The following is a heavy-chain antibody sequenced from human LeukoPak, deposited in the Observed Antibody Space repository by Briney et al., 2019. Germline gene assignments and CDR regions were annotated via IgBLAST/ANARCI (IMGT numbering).Heavy chain of an antibody. CDR1: GDSVSNDKYY. J-gene: IGHJ4*02. CDR3: ARLGWWDS. V-gene: IGHV4-39*01. D-gene: IGHD2-15*01. CDR2: IYYSGST. Sequence: SEALSLTCTVSGDSVSNDKYYWRWIRQPPGKGLEWIGSIYYSGSTYYNPSLNSRVTISVDTSKNQFSLKLSSVTAADTAVYYCARLGWWDSWGQGTLVTVSS.